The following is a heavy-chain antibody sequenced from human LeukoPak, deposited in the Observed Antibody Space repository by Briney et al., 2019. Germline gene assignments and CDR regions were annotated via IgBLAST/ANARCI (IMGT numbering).Heavy chain of an antibody. CDR1: GFTFSSYS. D-gene: IGHD2-15*01. Sequence: GGSLRLSCAASGFTFSSYSMNWVRQAPGKGLEWVSSISSSSSYIYYADSVKGRFTISRDNAKNSLYLQMNSLRAEDTAVYYCARDTDWVEGAFDIWGQGTMVTVSS. V-gene: IGHV3-21*01. CDR2: ISSSSSYI. J-gene: IGHJ3*02. CDR3: ARDTDWVEGAFDI.